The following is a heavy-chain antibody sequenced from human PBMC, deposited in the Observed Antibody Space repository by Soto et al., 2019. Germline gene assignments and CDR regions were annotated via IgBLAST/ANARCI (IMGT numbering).Heavy chain of an antibody. CDR1: GGSISSGGYS. CDR2: IYHSGST. CDR3: ASTKGSSSSEFDY. J-gene: IGHJ4*02. D-gene: IGHD6-6*01. Sequence: SETLSLTCAVSGGSISSGGYSWSWIRQPPGKGLEWIGYIYHSGSTYYNPSLKSRVTISVDRSKNQFSLKLSSVTAADTAVYYCASTKGSSSSEFDYWGQGTLVT. V-gene: IGHV4-30-2*01.